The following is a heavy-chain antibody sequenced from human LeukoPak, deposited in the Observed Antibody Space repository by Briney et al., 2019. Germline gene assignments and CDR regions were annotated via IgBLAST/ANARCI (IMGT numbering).Heavy chain of an antibody. J-gene: IGHJ4*02. V-gene: IGHV1-2*02. CDR1: GYTFTGYF. CDR3: ARAFTIFAHPPCPY. CDR2: INPNSGGT. Sequence: ASVKVSCKASGYTFTGYFLHWVRQAPGQGLEWMGWINPNSGGTNYAQKFQGRVTMTRDTSISTAYMELSRLRSDDTAVYYCARAFTIFAHPPCPYWGQGTLVTVSS. D-gene: IGHD3-3*01.